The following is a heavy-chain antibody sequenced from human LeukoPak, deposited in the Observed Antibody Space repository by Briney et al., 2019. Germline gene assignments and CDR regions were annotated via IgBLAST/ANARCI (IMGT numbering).Heavy chain of an antibody. Sequence: GGSLRLFCAASGFAVSSNDMTWVRQAPGKGLEWVSVIYSGGSTYYADSVKGRFTISRDNSKNTLFLQMNSLRAEDTAVYYCARNFALDYWGQGTLVTVSS. V-gene: IGHV3-53*01. CDR1: GFAVSSND. CDR2: IYSGGST. CDR3: ARNFALDY. J-gene: IGHJ4*02.